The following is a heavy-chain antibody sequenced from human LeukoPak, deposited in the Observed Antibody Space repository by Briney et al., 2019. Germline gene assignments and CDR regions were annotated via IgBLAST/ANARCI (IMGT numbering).Heavy chain of an antibody. CDR2: ISSTGGSP. Sequence: GGTLRLSCAASGITFSSYGMSWVRQAPGKGLEWVSAISSTGGSPYYADSVKGRLTISRDNSKNTLYLQMNSLRAEDTALYYCAKKYYYGSGTSYYYFDYWGQGTLVTVSS. D-gene: IGHD3-10*01. CDR1: GITFSSYG. J-gene: IGHJ4*02. V-gene: IGHV3-23*01. CDR3: AKKYYYGSGTSYYYFDY.